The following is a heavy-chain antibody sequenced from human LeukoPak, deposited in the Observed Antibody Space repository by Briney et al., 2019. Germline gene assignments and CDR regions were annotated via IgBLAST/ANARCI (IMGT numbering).Heavy chain of an antibody. J-gene: IGHJ6*03. Sequence: PSETLSLTCTVSGASISSYYWSWIRQPPGKGLEWIGSIYHSGSTYYNPSLKSRVTISVDTSKNQFSLKLSSVTAADTAVYYCARVAAAGILNYYYYMDVWGKGTTVTVSS. CDR2: IYHSGST. D-gene: IGHD6-13*01. V-gene: IGHV4-38-2*02. CDR1: GASISSYY. CDR3: ARVAAAGILNYYYYMDV.